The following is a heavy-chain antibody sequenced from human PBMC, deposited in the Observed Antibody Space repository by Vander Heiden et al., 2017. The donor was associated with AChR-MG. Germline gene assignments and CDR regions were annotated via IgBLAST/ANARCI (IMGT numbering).Heavy chain of an antibody. Sequence: EVQLVASGGVVVQPGGSLRLSCAASGFTFDDYAMHWVRQAPGKGLEWVSLISWDGGSTYYADSVKGRFTISRDNSKNSLYLQMNSLRAEDTALYYCAKEIAVAEPDAFDIWGQGTMVTVSS. V-gene: IGHV3-43D*04. CDR3: AKEIAVAEPDAFDI. D-gene: IGHD6-19*01. J-gene: IGHJ3*02. CDR1: GFTFDDYA. CDR2: ISWDGGST.